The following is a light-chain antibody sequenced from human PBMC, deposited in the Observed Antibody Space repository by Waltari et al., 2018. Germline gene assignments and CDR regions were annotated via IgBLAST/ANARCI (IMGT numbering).Light chain of an antibody. CDR2: KLS. J-gene: IGKJ1*01. V-gene: IGKV2-30*02. CDR3: MQATKWPLT. Sequence: DVVMTQSPLSLPVRLGQPASISCTSSQSLIHHDGKTYLNWFHQGPGQSPKRLVDKLSNRDSRLPDTFSGTGSGTDFELTISRYEGRDVGVYYCMQATKWPLTFGQGPRVE. CDR1: QSLIHHDGKTY.